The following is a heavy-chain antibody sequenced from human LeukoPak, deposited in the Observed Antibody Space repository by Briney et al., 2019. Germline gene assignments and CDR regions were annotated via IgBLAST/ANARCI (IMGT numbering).Heavy chain of an antibody. CDR2: ISYDGSNK. J-gene: IGHJ4*02. D-gene: IGHD4-23*01. CDR3: VRGNDYGGPHY. Sequence: GGSLRLSCAASGFTFSSYAMHWVRQAPGKGLEWVAVISYDGSNKYYADSVKGRFTISRDNSKNTLYLQMNSLRAEDTAVYYCVRGNDYGGPHYWGQGTLVTVSS. CDR1: GFTFSSYA. V-gene: IGHV3-30*04.